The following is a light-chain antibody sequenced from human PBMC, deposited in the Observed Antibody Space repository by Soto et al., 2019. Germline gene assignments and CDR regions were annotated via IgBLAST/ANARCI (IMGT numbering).Light chain of an antibody. Sequence: EIVMTQSPATLSVSPGERATLSCRASQSVSSNLAWYQQKPGQAPRLLIYGASTRATGIPARFSGSGSGTEIPPTISSLQSEDLAFYYCQQYNNWSTFGPGTKVDIK. J-gene: IGKJ3*01. CDR1: QSVSSN. CDR2: GAS. V-gene: IGKV3-15*01. CDR3: QQYNNWST.